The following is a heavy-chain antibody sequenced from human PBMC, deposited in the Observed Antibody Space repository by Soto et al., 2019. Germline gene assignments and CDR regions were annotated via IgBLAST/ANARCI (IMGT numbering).Heavy chain of an antibody. CDR1: GGSFSGYY. Sequence: PSETLSLTCAVYGGSFSGYYWSWIRQPPGKGLEWIGEINHSGSTNYNPSLKSRVTISVDTSKNQFSLKLSSVTAADTAVYYCAGEMFASGYIPYWFDPWGQGTLVTVSS. J-gene: IGHJ5*02. CDR2: INHSGST. CDR3: AGEMFASGYIPYWFDP. V-gene: IGHV4-34*01. D-gene: IGHD3-3*01.